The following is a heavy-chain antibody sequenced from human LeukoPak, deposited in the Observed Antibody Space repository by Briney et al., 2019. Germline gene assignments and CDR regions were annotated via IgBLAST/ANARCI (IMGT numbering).Heavy chain of an antibody. CDR3: ARGTDYGDYIPNGYYFDY. J-gene: IGHJ4*02. V-gene: IGHV3-53*01. CDR2: IYSGGST. D-gene: IGHD4-17*01. CDR1: GFTVSSNY. Sequence: AGGSLRLSCAASGFTVSSNYMTWVRQAPGKGLEWVSVIYSGGSTYYADSVKGRFTISRDNSKNTLYLQMNSLRAEDTAVYYCARGTDYGDYIPNGYYFDYWGQGTLVTVSS.